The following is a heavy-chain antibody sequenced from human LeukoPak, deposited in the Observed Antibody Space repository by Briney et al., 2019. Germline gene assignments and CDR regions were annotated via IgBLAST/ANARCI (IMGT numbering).Heavy chain of an antibody. CDR3: ARDGEAYCGGECYSRDYYGMDV. J-gene: IGHJ6*02. CDR2: ISSGSRYI. Sequence: GGSLRLSCAASGFTFSTYSINWVRQAPGKGLEWVSSISSGSRYIYYADSVKGRFTISRDNANNSLYLQMNSLRAEDTAVYYCARDGEAYCGGECYSRDYYGMDVWGQGTTVTVSS. D-gene: IGHD2-21*01. CDR1: GFTFSTYS. V-gene: IGHV3-21*01.